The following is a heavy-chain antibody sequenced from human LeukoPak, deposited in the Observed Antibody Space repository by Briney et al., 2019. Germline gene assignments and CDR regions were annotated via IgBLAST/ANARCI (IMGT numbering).Heavy chain of an antibody. J-gene: IGHJ4*02. V-gene: IGHV4-34*01. CDR1: GEPFSGYY. D-gene: IGHD3-3*01. Sequence: SETLSLTCAVSGEPFSGYYWTWIRQSPGKGLEWIGQINRDGRTKYKPSLKSRVTLSIDTSKNHFSLNLTLVTAADTAVYYCARLVPEKFFEWDPEGYFDYWGQGTLVTVSS. CDR2: INRDGRT. CDR3: ARLVPEKFFEWDPEGYFDY.